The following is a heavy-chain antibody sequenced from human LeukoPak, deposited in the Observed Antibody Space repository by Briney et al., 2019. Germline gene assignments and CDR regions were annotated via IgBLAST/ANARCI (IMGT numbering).Heavy chain of an antibody. D-gene: IGHD6-13*01. Sequence: SPGGSLRLSCAVSGFTFSDYYMSWIRQAPGKGLEWVSYISSGGSTISHADSVKGRFTISRDNAENSLYLQMNSLRAEDTAVYYCARRAAAGSCFDYWGQGTLVTVSS. CDR2: ISSGGSTI. V-gene: IGHV3-11*01. CDR1: GFTFSDYY. CDR3: ARRAAAGSCFDY. J-gene: IGHJ4*02.